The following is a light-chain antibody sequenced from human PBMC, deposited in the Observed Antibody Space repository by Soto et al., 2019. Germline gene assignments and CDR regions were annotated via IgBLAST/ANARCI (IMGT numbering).Light chain of an antibody. J-gene: IGLJ3*02. CDR2: EGD. V-gene: IGLV1-51*02. CDR3: GTGDSSLSGRV. CDR1: SSNFGSHS. Sequence: QTVLTQPPSVTAAPGQRITISCSGSSSNFGSHSVSWYQQHPGTAPKFPIYEGDKRPSGIRDRFSVSKSGASATLGMTGFQNGAEAEYYCGTGDSSLSGRVFGGGTKLAFL.